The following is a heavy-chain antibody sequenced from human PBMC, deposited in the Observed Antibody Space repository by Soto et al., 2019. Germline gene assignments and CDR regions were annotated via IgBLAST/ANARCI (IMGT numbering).Heavy chain of an antibody. CDR3: ARALASEYCTNGVCDFLDY. CDR1: GYSFTSYW. Sequence: GESLKISCKGSGYSFTSYWIGWVRQMPGKGLEWMGIIYPGDSDTRYSPSFQGQVTISADKSISTAYLQWSSLKASDTAMYYCARALASEYCTNGVCDFLDYWGQGTLVTVSS. D-gene: IGHD2-8*01. J-gene: IGHJ4*02. V-gene: IGHV5-51*01. CDR2: IYPGDSDT.